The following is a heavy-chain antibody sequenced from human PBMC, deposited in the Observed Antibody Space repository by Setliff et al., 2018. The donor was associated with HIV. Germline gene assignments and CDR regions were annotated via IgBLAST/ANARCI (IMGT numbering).Heavy chain of an antibody. V-gene: IGHV4-39*01. CDR3: ARLHPGGYDPYYYNYYMDV. CDR2: IFYSGSS. J-gene: IGHJ6*03. D-gene: IGHD5-12*01. Sequence: PSETLSLTCSVSGVSINRTDHYWGWIRQPPGKGLAWIGSIFYSGSSHYNPSLKSRAIISVDTSKNQFSLRLSSVTAADTAVYYCARLHPGGYDPYYYNYYMDVWGRGTTVTVSS. CDR1: GVSINRTDHY.